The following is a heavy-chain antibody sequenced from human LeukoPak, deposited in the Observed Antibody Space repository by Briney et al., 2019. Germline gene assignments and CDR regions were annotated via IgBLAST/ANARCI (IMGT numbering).Heavy chain of an antibody. CDR3: AREGLRSRHFDY. Sequence: SETPSLTRTVSGGSISSYYWSWIRQPPGKGLEWIGYIYYSGSTNYNPSLKSRVTISVDTSKNQFSLKLSSVTAADTAVYYCAREGLRSRHFDYWGQGTLVTVSS. J-gene: IGHJ4*02. CDR1: GGSISSYY. CDR2: IYYSGST. D-gene: IGHD3-10*01. V-gene: IGHV4-59*01.